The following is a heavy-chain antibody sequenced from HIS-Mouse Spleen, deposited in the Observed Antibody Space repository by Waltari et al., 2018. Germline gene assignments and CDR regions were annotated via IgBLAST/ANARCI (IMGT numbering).Heavy chain of an antibody. CDR1: GGSISSGGYY. Sequence: QVQLQESGPGLVKPSQTLSLTCTVSGGSISSGGYYWSWIRQHPGKGLEWIGYIYYSGSTYYNPSLKSRVTISVDTSKNQFSLKLSSVTAADTAVYYCARAPTGFLEWFDAFDIWGQGTMVTVSS. CDR2: IYYSGST. D-gene: IGHD3-3*01. V-gene: IGHV4-31*03. CDR3: ARAPTGFLEWFDAFDI. J-gene: IGHJ3*02.